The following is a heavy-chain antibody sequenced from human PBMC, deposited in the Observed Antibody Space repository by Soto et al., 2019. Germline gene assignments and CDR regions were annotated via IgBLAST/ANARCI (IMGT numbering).Heavy chain of an antibody. J-gene: IGHJ5*02. CDR1: GGSFSGYY. CDR3: ARGEDIVVVVAAPGGPNWFDP. V-gene: IGHV4-34*01. CDR2: INHSGST. D-gene: IGHD2-15*01. Sequence: SETLSLTCAVYGGSFSGYYWSWIRQPPGKGLEWIGEINHSGSTNYNPSLKSRVTISVDTSKNEFSLKLSSVTAADTAVYYCARGEDIVVVVAAPGGPNWFDPWGQGTLVTVSS.